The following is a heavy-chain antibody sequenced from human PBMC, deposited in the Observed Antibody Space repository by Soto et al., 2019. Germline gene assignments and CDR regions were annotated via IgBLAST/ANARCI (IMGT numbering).Heavy chain of an antibody. Sequence: TLSLTCTVSVVMVTYAGVSGSWIRQSPGKGVEWLGYVSHFETSYYNRSLKSRLSFAIDRTNNQFSLSLSTMTDADKAVYYCARVLCYDSFYVGGQGVLVTVSS. CDR1: VVMVTYAGVS. D-gene: IGHD3-16*01. CDR3: ARVLCYDSFYV. CDR2: VSHFETS. V-gene: IGHV4-30-2*06. J-gene: IGHJ4*02.